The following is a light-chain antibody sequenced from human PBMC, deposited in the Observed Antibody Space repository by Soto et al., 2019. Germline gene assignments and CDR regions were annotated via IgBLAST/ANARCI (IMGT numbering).Light chain of an antibody. V-gene: IGKV3-11*01. CDR3: QQHSKWPLT. J-gene: IGKJ4*01. CDR1: QSVGSD. CDR2: DAS. Sequence: EIVLTQSPDTLSLSPGERATVSCRASQSVGSDLAWYQQKPGLAPRLLIYDASNMVTGIPGRFSGSGSGTDFTLTISSLEPEDSAVYYCQQHSKWPLTFGGGTKVEIK.